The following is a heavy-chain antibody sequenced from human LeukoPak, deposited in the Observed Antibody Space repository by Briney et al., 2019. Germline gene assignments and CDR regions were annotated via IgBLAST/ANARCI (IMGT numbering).Heavy chain of an antibody. CDR3: ARQRTSDFWGDSSGYYFDY. V-gene: IGHV5-51*01. D-gene: IGHD3-3*01. J-gene: IGHJ4*02. CDR2: IYPGDSNT. CDR1: GYSFSSYW. Sequence: GESLKISCKGSGYSFSSYWIVWVRQMPGKGLEWMGIIYPGDSNTRYSPSFQGRVTISADKSINTAYLQWSSLKDSDTAMYYCARQRTSDFWGDSSGYYFDYWGQGTLVTVSS.